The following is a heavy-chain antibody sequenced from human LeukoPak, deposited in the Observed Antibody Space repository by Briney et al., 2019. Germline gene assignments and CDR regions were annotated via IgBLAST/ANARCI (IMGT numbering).Heavy chain of an antibody. D-gene: IGHD1-26*01. Sequence: GRSLRLSCTASGFTFADYAMSWFRQAPGQGLELVGLIRSKARGGTTEYAASVKGRFTISRDDSKTIAQLQMNSLRTEDTAVYYCSRVRGHYYMDVWGKGTTVTVSS. J-gene: IGHJ6*03. CDR1: GFTFADYA. V-gene: IGHV3-49*03. CDR3: SRVRGHYYMDV. CDR2: IRSKARGGTT.